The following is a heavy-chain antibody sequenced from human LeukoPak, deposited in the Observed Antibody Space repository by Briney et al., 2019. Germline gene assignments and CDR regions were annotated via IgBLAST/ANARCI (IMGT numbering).Heavy chain of an antibody. CDR3: ARTYFYDSSGSYSGGSYFDY. J-gene: IGHJ4*02. CDR2: IYFSGIT. CDR1: GGSISSSGYY. Sequence: PSETASLTCSVSGGSISSSGYYWGWIRQPPGKGLEWIGSIYFSGITYYNPSLKSRVTISVDTSKNQFSLKLSALTAADTAVYYCARTYFYDSSGSYSGGSYFDYWGQ. V-gene: IGHV4-39*05. D-gene: IGHD3-22*01.